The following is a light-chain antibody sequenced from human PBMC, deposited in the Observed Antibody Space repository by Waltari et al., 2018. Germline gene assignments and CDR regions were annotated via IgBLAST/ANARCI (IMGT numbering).Light chain of an antibody. CDR1: QSIVVW. CDR3: LQYNSYPWT. J-gene: IGKJ1*01. Sequence: IQVTQSPSTLSASVGDRVTITCRASQSIVVWLVWYQQKPGKAPRLLIYKASYLESGVPSRFSGSASGTAFTLTISSLQADDFATYYCLQYNSYPWTFGQGTTVEIK. V-gene: IGKV1-5*03. CDR2: KAS.